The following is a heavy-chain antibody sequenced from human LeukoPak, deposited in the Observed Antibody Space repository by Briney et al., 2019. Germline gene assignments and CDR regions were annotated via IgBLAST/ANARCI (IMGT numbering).Heavy chain of an antibody. J-gene: IGHJ4*02. D-gene: IGHD6-19*01. CDR1: GGTFSSYA. CDR3: ARDPEQSGVDY. CDR2: ISAYNGNT. Sequence: ASVKVSCKASGGTFSSYAISWVRQAPGQGLEWMGWISAYNGNTNYAQKLQGRVTMTTDTSTSTAYMELRSLRSDDTAVYYCARDPEQSGVDYWGQGTLVTVSS. V-gene: IGHV1-18*01.